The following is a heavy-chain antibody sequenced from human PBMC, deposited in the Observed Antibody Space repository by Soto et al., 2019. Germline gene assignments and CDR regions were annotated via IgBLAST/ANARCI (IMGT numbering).Heavy chain of an antibody. CDR3: ARSDFWSGSSNAMDV. Sequence: QVHLQESGPGLVKPSETLSLTCTVSGGSVSRGSYYWSWIRQPPGKGLEWIGFIYYSGGTNDNPSLKSRGTISLDTSKNQFSMKLTSVTAADRAVYYCARSDFWSGSSNAMDVWGPGTTVSVSS. CDR1: GGSVSRGSYY. D-gene: IGHD3-3*01. V-gene: IGHV4-61*01. J-gene: IGHJ6*02. CDR2: IYYSGGT.